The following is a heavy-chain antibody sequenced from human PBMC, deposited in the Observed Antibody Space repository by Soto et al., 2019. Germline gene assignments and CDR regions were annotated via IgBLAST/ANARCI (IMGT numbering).Heavy chain of an antibody. Sequence: ASVKVSCKASGYTFTSYDINWVRQATGQGLEWMGWMNPNSGNTGYAQKFQGRVTMTRNTSISTAYMELSSLRSEDTAVYYCARGLRHYYYYGMDVWGQGTKVTVSS. CDR1: GYTFTSYD. J-gene: IGHJ6*02. V-gene: IGHV1-8*01. CDR2: MNPNSGNT. CDR3: ARGLRHYYYYGMDV.